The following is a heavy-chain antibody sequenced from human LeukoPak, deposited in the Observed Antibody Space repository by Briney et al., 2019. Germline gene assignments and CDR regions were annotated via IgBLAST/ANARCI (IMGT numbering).Heavy chain of an antibody. J-gene: IGHJ6*02. Sequence: SVKVSCKASGGAFSSYAISWVRQAPGQGLEWMGGIIPIFGTANYAQKFQGRVTITADESTSTAYMELSSLRSEDTAVYYCARARRTIGPPKDYYYYGMDVWGQGTTVTVSS. CDR2: IIPIFGTA. D-gene: IGHD2-2*01. V-gene: IGHV1-69*01. CDR1: GGAFSSYA. CDR3: ARARRTIGPPKDYYYYGMDV.